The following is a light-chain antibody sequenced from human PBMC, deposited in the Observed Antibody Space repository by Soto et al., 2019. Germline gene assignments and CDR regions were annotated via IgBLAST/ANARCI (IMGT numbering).Light chain of an antibody. V-gene: IGLV2-14*01. CDR2: DVS. CDR1: SSDVGGYNY. J-gene: IGLJ1*01. Sequence: QSALTQPASVSGSPGKSITISCTGTSSDVGGYNYVSWYQQHPGKAPKVMIYDVSKRPSGVSNRFSGSKSGNTASLSISGLQAEDEADYYCNSYTSSSTLPYVFGTGTKLTVL. CDR3: NSYTSSSTLPYV.